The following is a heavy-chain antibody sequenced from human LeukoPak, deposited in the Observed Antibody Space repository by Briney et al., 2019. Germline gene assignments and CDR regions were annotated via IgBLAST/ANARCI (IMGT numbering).Heavy chain of an antibody. J-gene: IGHJ4*02. V-gene: IGHV4-59*01. CDR3: ARAGDTANDY. D-gene: IGHD5-18*01. CDR1: GGSISSYY. Sequence: SETLSLTCTVSGGSISSYYWNWIRQPPGKGLEWIGHIHYTGSTNYNPSLKSRVTISVDTSKNQFSLKLSSVTAADTAVYYCARAGDTANDYWGQGTLVTVSS. CDR2: IHYTGST.